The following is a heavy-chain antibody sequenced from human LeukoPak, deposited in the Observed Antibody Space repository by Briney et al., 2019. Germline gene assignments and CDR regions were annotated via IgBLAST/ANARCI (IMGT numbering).Heavy chain of an antibody. D-gene: IGHD6-19*01. V-gene: IGHV1-18*04. CDR3: ARGAFGYEEWLVQEDY. J-gene: IGHJ4*02. CDR1: GYTFASYG. CDR2: ISAYNGNT. Sequence: GASVKVSCKASGYTFASYGISWVRQAPGQGLEWMGWISAYNGNTNYAQELQGRVTMTTDTSASTAYMELRSLRSDDTAVYYCARGAFGYEEWLVQEDYWGQGTLVTVSS.